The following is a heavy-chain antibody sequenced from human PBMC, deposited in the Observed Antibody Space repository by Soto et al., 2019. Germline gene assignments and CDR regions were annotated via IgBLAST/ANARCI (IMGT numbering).Heavy chain of an antibody. CDR1: GGSISRHY. Sequence: SETLSLTCTVSGGSISRHYWSWIRQPPGEGLEWFAYIYYSGSTNYNPSLKSRVTISVDTSKNQGSLKLSSVTAADTAVYYWARGDGSVTAGYYYYGMDVWGHGTTDTVSS. CDR3: ARGDGSVTAGYYYYGMDV. D-gene: IGHD1-26*01. CDR2: IYYSGST. V-gene: IGHV4-59*11. J-gene: IGHJ6*02.